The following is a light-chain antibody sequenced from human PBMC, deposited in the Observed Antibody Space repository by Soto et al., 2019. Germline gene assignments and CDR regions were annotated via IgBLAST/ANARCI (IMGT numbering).Light chain of an antibody. CDR1: QRISKW. J-gene: IGKJ4*01. V-gene: IGKV1-5*01. CDR2: DAS. CDR3: QQYHRYSPLT. Sequence: DIQMTQSPSTLAASVGDRVTITCRASQRISKWLAWYQQRPGKAPKLLIYDASSLQTGVPSRFSGTGSGTESTLTIGSLQSDDFASYYCQQYHRYSPLTFGRGTKVDI.